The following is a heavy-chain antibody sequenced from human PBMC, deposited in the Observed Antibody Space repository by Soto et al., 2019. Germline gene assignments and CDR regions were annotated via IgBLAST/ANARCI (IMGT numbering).Heavy chain of an antibody. J-gene: IGHJ4*02. D-gene: IGHD3-10*01. CDR1: GYTSTTYG. V-gene: IGHV1-18*01. CDR3: ARVYGPLYFDY. Sequence: ASVKVSCKASGYTSTTYGLSWVRQAPGQGLEWMGWISPYNGNTKYGQKLQGRVTMTTDTSTNTAYMELTSLRSDDTAVYYCARVYGPLYFDYWGQGTLVTVSS. CDR2: ISPYNGNT.